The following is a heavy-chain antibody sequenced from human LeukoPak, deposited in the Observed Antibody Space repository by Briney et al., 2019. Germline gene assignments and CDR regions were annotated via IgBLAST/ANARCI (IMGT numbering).Heavy chain of an antibody. J-gene: IGHJ6*02. CDR2: ISYDGSNK. V-gene: IGHV3-30*04. CDR3: ASLLTVSYGMDV. Sequence: GSLRLSCAASGFTFSSYAMHWVRQAPGKGLEWVAVISYDGSNKYNADSVKGRFTISRDNSKNTLYLQMNSLRAEDTAVYYCASLLTVSYGMDVWGQGTTVTVSS. CDR1: GFTFSSYA. D-gene: IGHD4-11*01.